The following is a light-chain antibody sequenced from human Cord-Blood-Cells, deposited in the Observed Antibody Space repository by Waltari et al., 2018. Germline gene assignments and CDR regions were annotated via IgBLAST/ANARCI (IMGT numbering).Light chain of an antibody. Sequence: QSVSTPPPSVSAAPGQKATIPCSGSSSNISNIYVSWYQQLPGTAHKLLIDENNKRPSGFPDRFSGSKSGTSATLSIAGHQTGDEADYYCGTWDSSLSAGVFGTGTKVTVL. CDR1: SSNISNIY. CDR3: GTWDSSLSAGV. J-gene: IGLJ1*01. CDR2: ENN. V-gene: IGLV1-51*02.